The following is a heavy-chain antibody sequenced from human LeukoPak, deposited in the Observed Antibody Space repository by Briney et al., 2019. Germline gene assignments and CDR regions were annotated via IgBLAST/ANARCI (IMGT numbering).Heavy chain of an antibody. Sequence: SETLSPTCTVSGGSISSYYWSWVRQPAGKGLEWIGRIYNSGSTNYNPSLKSRVTMSVDTSKNQFSLKLSSVTAADTAVYYRAREGQQWLAYYYYYYMDVWGKGTTVTISS. V-gene: IGHV4-4*07. CDR3: AREGQQWLAYYYYYYMDV. CDR2: IYNSGST. D-gene: IGHD6-19*01. CDR1: GGSISSYY. J-gene: IGHJ6*03.